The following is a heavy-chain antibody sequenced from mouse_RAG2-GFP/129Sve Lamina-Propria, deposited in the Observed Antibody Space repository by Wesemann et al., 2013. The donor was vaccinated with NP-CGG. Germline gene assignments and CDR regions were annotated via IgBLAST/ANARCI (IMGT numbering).Heavy chain of an antibody. CDR1: GIDFSRYW. V-gene: IGHV4-1*01. J-gene: IGHJ4*01. CDR2: INPDSSTI. D-gene: IGHD1-1*01. CDR3: ARRDYGSSYGGAMDY. Sequence: EVKLLQSGGGLVQPGGSLKLSCAASGIDFSRYWMSWVRRAPGKGLEWIGEINPDSSTINYAPSLKDKFIISRDNAKNTLYLQMSKVRSEDTALYYCARRDYGSSYGGAMDYWGQGTSVTVSS.